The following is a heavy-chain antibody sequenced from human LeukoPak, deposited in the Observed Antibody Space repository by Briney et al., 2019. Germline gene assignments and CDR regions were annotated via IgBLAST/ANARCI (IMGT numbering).Heavy chain of an antibody. CDR3: ARGGKIWFGELFDAFGI. J-gene: IGHJ3*02. Sequence: ASVKVSCKASGYTFTSYGISWVRQAPGQGLEWMGWISAYNGNTNYAQKLQSRVTMTTDTSTSTAYMELRSLRSDDTAVYYCARGGKIWFGELFDAFGIWGQGTMVTVSS. CDR1: GYTFTSYG. V-gene: IGHV1-18*01. D-gene: IGHD3-10*01. CDR2: ISAYNGNT.